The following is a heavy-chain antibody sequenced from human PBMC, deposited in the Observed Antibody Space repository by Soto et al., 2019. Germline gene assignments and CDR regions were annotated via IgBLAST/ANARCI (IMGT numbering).Heavy chain of an antibody. J-gene: IGHJ5*02. CDR1: GFTFSSYS. CDR3: AREGVGCSGGSCYSTFGFDP. CDR2: ISSSSSYI. D-gene: IGHD2-15*01. Sequence: EVQLVESGGGLVKPGGSLRLSCAASGFTFSSYSMNWVRQAPGKGLEWVSSISSSSSYIYYADSVKGRFTISRDNAKNSLYLQMNSLRAEDTAVYYCAREGVGCSGGSCYSTFGFDPWGQGTLVTVSS. V-gene: IGHV3-21*01.